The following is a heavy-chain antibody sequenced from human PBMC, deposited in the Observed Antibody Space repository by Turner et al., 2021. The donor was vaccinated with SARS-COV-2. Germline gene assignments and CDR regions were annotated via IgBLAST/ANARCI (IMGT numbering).Heavy chain of an antibody. J-gene: IGHJ3*02. D-gene: IGHD2-15*01. CDR1: RYTFTSYS. Sequence: QVHLLQSGAEVKKPGASVKVSCKASRYTFTSYSLSWGRQAPGQGLERMGWISAYNGNTNYAQKLQGRVTMTTDTSTSTAYMELRSVRSDDTAVYYCAGEGTEAVVIKEDAFDIWGQGTMVTVSS. V-gene: IGHV1-18*04. CDR3: AGEGTEAVVIKEDAFDI. CDR2: ISAYNGNT.